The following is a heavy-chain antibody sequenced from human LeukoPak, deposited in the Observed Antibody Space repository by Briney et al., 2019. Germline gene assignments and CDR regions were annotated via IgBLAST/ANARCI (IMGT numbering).Heavy chain of an antibody. Sequence: PGGSLRLSCAASGFTFSSYAMSWVRQAPGKGLEWVSAISGSGGSTYYADSVKGRFTISRDNSKNTLYLQMNSLRAEDTAVYYCAKDLGYYDSSGLFDNWGQGTLVTVSS. CDR3: AKDLGYYDSSGLFDN. D-gene: IGHD3-22*01. CDR1: GFTFSSYA. J-gene: IGHJ4*02. CDR2: ISGSGGST. V-gene: IGHV3-23*01.